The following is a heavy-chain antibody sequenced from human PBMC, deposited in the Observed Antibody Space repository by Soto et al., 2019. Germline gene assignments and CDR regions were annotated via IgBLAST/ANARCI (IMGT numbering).Heavy chain of an antibody. CDR3: AKEGPIIKTEIDY. V-gene: IGHV3-23*01. Sequence: GGSLRLSCAASGFTFSRYAMSWVRQPPGKGLEWVSTITDTGVGPYYPDSVKGRFTISRDNSQNTLYLQMNSLRAEDTAVYYCAKEGPIIKTEIDYWGQGTLVTVS. J-gene: IGHJ4*02. CDR2: ITDTGVGP. CDR1: GFTFSRYA.